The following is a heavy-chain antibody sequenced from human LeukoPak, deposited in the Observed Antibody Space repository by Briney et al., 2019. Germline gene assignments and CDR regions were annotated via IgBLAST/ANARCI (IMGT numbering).Heavy chain of an antibody. Sequence: GGSLRLSCAASGXTFSSYGMHWVRQAPGKGLEWVAVISYDGSNKYYADSVKGRFTISRDNSKNTLYLQMNSLRAEDTAVYYCAKDLDYGDLGYYFDYWGQGTLVTVSS. CDR2: ISYDGSNK. CDR1: GXTFSSYG. D-gene: IGHD4-17*01. V-gene: IGHV3-30*18. CDR3: AKDLDYGDLGYYFDY. J-gene: IGHJ4*02.